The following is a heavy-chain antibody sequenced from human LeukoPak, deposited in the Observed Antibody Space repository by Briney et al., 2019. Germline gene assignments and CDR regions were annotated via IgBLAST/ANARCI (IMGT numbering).Heavy chain of an antibody. CDR2: ISYDGSNK. V-gene: IGHV3-30*04. CDR3: ARDLGMAVAGPQSEDGMDV. Sequence: GRSLRLSCAASGFTFSSYAMHWVRQAPGKGLEWVAVISYDGSNKYYADSVKGRFTISRDNSKNTLYLQMNSLRAEDTAVYYCARDLGMAVAGPQSEDGMDVWGKGTTVTVSS. J-gene: IGHJ6*04. CDR1: GFTFSSYA. D-gene: IGHD6-19*01.